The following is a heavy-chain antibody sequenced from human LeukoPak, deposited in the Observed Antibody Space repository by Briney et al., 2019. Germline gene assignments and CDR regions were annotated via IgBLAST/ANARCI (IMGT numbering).Heavy chain of an antibody. CDR1: GYTFTGYY. J-gene: IGHJ4*02. CDR3: ARGTGVWLQLRGFDY. Sequence: ASVKVSCKASGYTFTGYYMHWVRQAPGQGLEWMGWINPNSGGTNYAQKFQGRVTMTRDTSISTAYMELSRLRSDDTAVYDCARGTGVWLQLRGFDYWGQGTLVTVSS. D-gene: IGHD5-24*01. V-gene: IGHV1-2*02. CDR2: INPNSGGT.